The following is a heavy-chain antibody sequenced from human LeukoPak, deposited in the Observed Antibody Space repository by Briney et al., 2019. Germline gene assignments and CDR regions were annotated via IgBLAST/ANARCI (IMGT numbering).Heavy chain of an antibody. J-gene: IGHJ4*02. CDR3: ARLSANSSAYFFDY. CDR1: GFTVSSNY. V-gene: IGHV3-66*04. CDR2: IYRGGST. Sequence: GGSLRLSCAASGFTVSSNYMSWVRQAPGKGLEWVSIIYRGGSTNYADSVKGRFTISRDTSKNTLYLQMNSLRAEDTAVYYCARLSANSSAYFFDYWGQGTLVTVSS. D-gene: IGHD3-22*01.